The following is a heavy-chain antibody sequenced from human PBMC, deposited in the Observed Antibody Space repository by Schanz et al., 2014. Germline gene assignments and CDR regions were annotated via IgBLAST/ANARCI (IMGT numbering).Heavy chain of an antibody. CDR1: GFAFSVYG. Sequence: QVQMVESGGGVVQPGRSLRLSCAASGFAFSVYGMHWVRQAPGKGPEWVAVIWSDGSTKYYADSVKGRFTISRDNSENTLYLQMNSLRAEDTAVYYCAKDLLYGAPMPLNHLDYWGQGTLVTVSS. V-gene: IGHV3-33*06. D-gene: IGHD2-2*01. J-gene: IGHJ4*02. CDR2: IWSDGSTK. CDR3: AKDLLYGAPMPLNHLDY.